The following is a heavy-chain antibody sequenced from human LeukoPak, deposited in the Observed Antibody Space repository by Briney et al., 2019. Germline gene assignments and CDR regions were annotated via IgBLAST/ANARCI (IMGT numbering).Heavy chain of an antibody. CDR2: INPNSGGT. CDR1: GYTFTGYY. CDR3: ARSPSGSKAAKY. V-gene: IGHV1-2*02. Sequence: GASVKVSCKASGYTFTGYYMHWVRQAPGQGLEWMGWINPNSGGTNYAQKFQGRVTMTRDTPISTAYMELSRLRSDGTAVYYCARSPSGSKAAKYWGQGTLVTVSS. D-gene: IGHD6-13*01. J-gene: IGHJ4*02.